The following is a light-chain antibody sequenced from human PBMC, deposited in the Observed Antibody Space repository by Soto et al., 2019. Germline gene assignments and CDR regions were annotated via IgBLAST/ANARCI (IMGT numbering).Light chain of an antibody. V-gene: IGLV2-14*03. J-gene: IGLJ1*01. CDR2: DVS. CDR3: NSFTTTNTYV. Sequence: QSALTQPASVSGSPGQSITISCTGASSDVGGFDHVSWYQQHPGKVPRLLIYDVSSWPSGVSDRFSGSKSGNTASLTISGLQAEDEADYYCNSFTTTNTYVFGTGTKLTVL. CDR1: SSDVGGFDH.